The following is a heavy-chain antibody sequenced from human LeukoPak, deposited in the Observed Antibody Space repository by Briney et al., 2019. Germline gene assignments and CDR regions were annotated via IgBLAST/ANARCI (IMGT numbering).Heavy chain of an antibody. CDR1: GFTFNSYE. CDR3: ARGGLPRTFDI. V-gene: IGHV3-48*03. D-gene: IGHD6-25*01. CDR2: ISSSGSSI. J-gene: IGHJ3*02. Sequence: PGGSLRLSCAASGFTFNSYEMNWVRQAPGMGLERVSYISSSGSSISYADSVKGRFTISRDNAKNPLYLQMNSLRAEDTAVYYCARGGLPRTFDIWGQGTMVTVSS.